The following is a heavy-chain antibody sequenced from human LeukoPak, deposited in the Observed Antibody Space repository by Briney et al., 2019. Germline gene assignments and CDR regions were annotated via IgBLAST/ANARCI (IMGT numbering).Heavy chain of an antibody. Sequence: GWINPNSGGTNYAQKFQGWVTMTRDTSISTAYMVLSRLRSDDTAVYYCARDIVATSGAFDIWGQGTMVTVSS. J-gene: IGHJ3*02. CDR3: ARDIVATSGAFDI. CDR2: INPNSGGT. V-gene: IGHV1-2*04. D-gene: IGHD5-12*01.